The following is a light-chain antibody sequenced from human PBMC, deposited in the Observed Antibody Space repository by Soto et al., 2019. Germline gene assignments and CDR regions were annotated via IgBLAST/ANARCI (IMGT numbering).Light chain of an antibody. CDR1: QSLVHSDGNTY. CDR3: QQYDRSPYT. J-gene: IGKJ2*01. Sequence: VVMTQSPLSLPVTLGQPASISCRSSQSLVHSDGNTYLNWFQQRPGQSPRRLIYKVSSRDSGVPDRFSGSGAGTDFALTISRLEPEDFAVYYCQQYDRSPYTFGQGT. CDR2: KVS. V-gene: IGKV2-30*02.